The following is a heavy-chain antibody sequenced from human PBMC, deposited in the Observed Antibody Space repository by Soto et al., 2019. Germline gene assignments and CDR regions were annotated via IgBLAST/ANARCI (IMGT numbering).Heavy chain of an antibody. CDR3: ARTEGRSTRGDY. V-gene: IGHV5-10-1*01. J-gene: IGHJ4*02. CDR2: IDPRDSQS. D-gene: IGHD2-8*01. Sequence: GESLKISCKASGYSFTDYWITWVRQMPGKGLEWMGRIDPRDSQSNYSPSFQGHVTISADKSSSTAYLQWNSLKASDTAMYYCARTEGRSTRGDYWGQGTLVTVSS. CDR1: GYSFTDYW.